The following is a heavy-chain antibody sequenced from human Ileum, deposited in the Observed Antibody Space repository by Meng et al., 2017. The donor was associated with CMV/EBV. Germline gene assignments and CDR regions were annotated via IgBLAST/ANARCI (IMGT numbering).Heavy chain of an antibody. CDR3: ARDRNWIFDY. Sequence: GGSLRLSCAASGFTFSSDVMHWVRQAPGKGLVWVARISHDGTITTYVDSVKGRFTISRDNARNTLYLQMNSLRAEDTAVSYCARDRNWIFDYWGRGTLVTVSS. V-gene: IGHV3-74*03. CDR1: GFTFSSDV. J-gene: IGHJ4*02. CDR2: ISHDGTIT. D-gene: IGHD1-1*01.